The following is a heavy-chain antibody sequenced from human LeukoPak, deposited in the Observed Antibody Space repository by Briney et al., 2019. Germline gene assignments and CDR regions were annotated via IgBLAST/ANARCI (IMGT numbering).Heavy chain of an antibody. J-gene: IGHJ4*02. V-gene: IGHV4-34*01. Sequence: PSETLSLTCAVYGGSFSGYYWSWIRQPPGKGLEWIGEINHSGSTNYNPSLKSRVTISVDTSKNQFSLKLSSVTAADTAVYYCARQWYYYDSSGPGAGDYWGQGTLVTVSS. CDR3: ARQWYYYDSSGPGAGDY. D-gene: IGHD3-22*01. CDR2: INHSGST. CDR1: GGSFSGYY.